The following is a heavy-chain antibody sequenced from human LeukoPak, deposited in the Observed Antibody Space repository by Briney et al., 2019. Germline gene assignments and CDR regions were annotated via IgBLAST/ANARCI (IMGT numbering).Heavy chain of an antibody. CDR3: ARGSGSYSYYFDY. Sequence: GGSLRLSCAASGFTVSTYYMSWVRQAPGKGLEWVSVIYSGGSTYYADSVKGRFTISRDNSKNTLYLQMNSLRAEDTAVYYCARGSGSYSYYFDYWGQGTLVTVSS. D-gene: IGHD1-26*01. J-gene: IGHJ4*02. V-gene: IGHV3-53*01. CDR2: IYSGGST. CDR1: GFTVSTYY.